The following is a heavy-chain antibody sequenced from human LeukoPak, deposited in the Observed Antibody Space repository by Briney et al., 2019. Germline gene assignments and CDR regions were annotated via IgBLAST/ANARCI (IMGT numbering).Heavy chain of an antibody. Sequence: VASVTVSCTASGYTFTNYYMHWVRQAPGQGLEWMGIINPSGGSTSYAQKFQGRVTITADESTSTAYMELSSLRSEDTAVYYCARAPYYYDSSGYYYEPSFDYWGQGTLVTVSS. CDR1: GYTFTNYY. CDR3: ARAPYYYDSSGYYYEPSFDY. V-gene: IGHV1-46*01. D-gene: IGHD3-22*01. CDR2: INPSGGST. J-gene: IGHJ4*02.